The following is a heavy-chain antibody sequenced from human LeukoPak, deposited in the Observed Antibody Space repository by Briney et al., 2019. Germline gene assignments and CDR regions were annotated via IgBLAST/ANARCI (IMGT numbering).Heavy chain of an antibody. CDR3: ARGSSVVGLD. CDR2: INSDGRST. CDR1: GFSFSSYP. V-gene: IGHV3-74*01. Sequence: PGGSLRLSCAASGFSFSSYPMSWVRQAPGKGLVWVSRINSDGRSTSHADSVKGRSTISRDNAKNTLYLQMNSLRAEDTAVYYCARGSSVVGLDWAQGTLVTVSS. D-gene: IGHD2-15*01. J-gene: IGHJ4*02.